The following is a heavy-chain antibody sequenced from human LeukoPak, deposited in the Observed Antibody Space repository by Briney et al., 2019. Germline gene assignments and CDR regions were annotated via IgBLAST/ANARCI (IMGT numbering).Heavy chain of an antibody. J-gene: IGHJ5*02. Sequence: SETLSLTCTVSGGSISSYYWSWIRQPPGKGLEWIGYIYYSGSTNYNPSLKSRVTISVDTSKNQFSLKLSSVTAADTAVYYCARGGKITMVRGVNPFGTYRNWFDPWGQGTLVTVSS. D-gene: IGHD3-10*01. CDR1: GGSISSYY. V-gene: IGHV4-59*01. CDR2: IYYSGST. CDR3: ARGGKITMVRGVNPFGTYRNWFDP.